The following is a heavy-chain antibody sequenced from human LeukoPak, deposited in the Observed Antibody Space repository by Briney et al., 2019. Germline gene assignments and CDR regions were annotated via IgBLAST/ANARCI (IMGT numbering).Heavy chain of an antibody. V-gene: IGHV3-9*01. CDR1: GFTFDDFA. CDR2: ISWNGGSI. D-gene: IGHD5-12*01. Sequence: GGSLRLSCAASGFTFDDFAMHWVRQTPGKGLEWVSSISWNGGSIGYADSVKGRFTISRDNAKNSLYLQMNSLRAEDTALYYCAKDQLDIVATIDYWGQGTLVTVSS. CDR3: AKDQLDIVATIDY. J-gene: IGHJ4*02.